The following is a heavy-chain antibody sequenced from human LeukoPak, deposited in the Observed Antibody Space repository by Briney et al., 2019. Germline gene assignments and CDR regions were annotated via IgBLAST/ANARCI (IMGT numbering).Heavy chain of an antibody. Sequence: PGGSLRLSCAASGFTFSRYAMSWVRQAPGKGLEWVSVISGSGGSTYYADSVKGRFTISRDNSKNTLYLQMNSLRAGDTAVYYCAKWSNGMDVWGQGTTVTVSS. CDR2: ISGSGGST. CDR3: AKWSNGMDV. V-gene: IGHV3-23*01. CDR1: GFTFSRYA. J-gene: IGHJ6*02.